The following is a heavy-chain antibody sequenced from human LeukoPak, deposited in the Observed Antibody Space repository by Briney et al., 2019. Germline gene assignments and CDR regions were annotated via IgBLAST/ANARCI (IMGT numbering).Heavy chain of an antibody. Sequence: ASVKVSCKASGYIFTNYGISWVRQAHGQGLEWMGWTSAYIRNTNYAQKLRGRVTMTTDTSTSIAYMELRSLRSDDTGVYYCAREDGAAAGFDYWGQGTLVTVSS. CDR3: AREDGAAAGFDY. D-gene: IGHD6-13*01. V-gene: IGHV1-18*01. CDR1: GYIFTNYG. CDR2: TSAYIRNT. J-gene: IGHJ4*02.